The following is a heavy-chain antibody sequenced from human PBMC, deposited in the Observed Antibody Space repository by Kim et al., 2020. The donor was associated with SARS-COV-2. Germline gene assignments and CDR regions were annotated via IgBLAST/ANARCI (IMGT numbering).Heavy chain of an antibody. CDR3: ARGYSSSRYDAFDI. J-gene: IGHJ3*02. CDR1: GFTVSSNY. D-gene: IGHD6-6*01. Sequence: GGSLRLSCAASGFTVSSNYMSWVRQAPGKGLEWVSVIYSGGSTYYADSVKGRFTISRDNSKNTLYLQMNSLRAEDTAVYYCARGYSSSRYDAFDIWGQGTMVTVSS. V-gene: IGHV3-53*01. CDR2: IYSGGST.